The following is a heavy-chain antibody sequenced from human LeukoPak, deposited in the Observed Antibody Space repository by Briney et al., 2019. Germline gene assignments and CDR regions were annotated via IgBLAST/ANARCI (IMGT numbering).Heavy chain of an antibody. D-gene: IGHD6-13*01. CDR1: GFTFSSYW. Sequence: GGSLRLSCAASGFTFSSYWMSWVRQAPGKGLEWVANIKQDGSEKYYVDSVKGRFTISRDNAKNSLYLQMNSLRAEDTAVYYCARDAAAAEDDAFDIWGQGTMVTVSS. CDR3: ARDAAAAEDDAFDI. CDR2: IKQDGSEK. V-gene: IGHV3-7*01. J-gene: IGHJ3*02.